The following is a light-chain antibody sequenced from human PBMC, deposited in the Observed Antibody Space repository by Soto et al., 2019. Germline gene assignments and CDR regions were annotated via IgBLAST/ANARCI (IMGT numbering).Light chain of an antibody. V-gene: IGKV3-15*01. J-gene: IGKJ5*01. CDR2: RAS. Sequence: EIVMTQSPATLSVSPGERATLSCRASQSVSSNLAWYQHKPGQAPSLLIYRASTRAPGIPARFSGSGSGTEFTLTISSLESEDFAVYYCQQYNNWPPTTFGQGTRLEIK. CDR1: QSVSSN. CDR3: QQYNNWPPTT.